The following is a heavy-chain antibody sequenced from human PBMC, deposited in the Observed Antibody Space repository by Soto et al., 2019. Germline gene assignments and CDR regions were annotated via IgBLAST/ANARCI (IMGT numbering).Heavy chain of an antibody. Sequence: QVQLVESGGGVVQPGRSLRLSCAASGFTFSSYGMHWVRQAPGKGLEWVAVIWYDGSNKYYADSVKGRFTISRDNSKNTLYLQMNSLRAEDTAVYYCARGGGGNSYYYYGMDVWGQGTTVTVSS. J-gene: IGHJ6*02. D-gene: IGHD2-21*02. CDR2: IWYDGSNK. CDR3: ARGGGGNSYYYYGMDV. CDR1: GFTFSSYG. V-gene: IGHV3-33*01.